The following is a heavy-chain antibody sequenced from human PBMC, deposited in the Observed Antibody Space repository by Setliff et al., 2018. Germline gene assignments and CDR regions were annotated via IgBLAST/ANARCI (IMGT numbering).Heavy chain of an antibody. V-gene: IGHV3-7*01. Sequence: ETLSLTCTASGFTFGDYAMSWVRQAPGKGLEWVANIKQDGSEKYYVDSVKGRFTISRDNAKNSLYLQMNSLRAEDTAVYYCARDGRTRYYYYYMDVWGKGTTVTVSS. J-gene: IGHJ6*03. CDR2: IKQDGSEK. CDR1: GFTFGDYA. CDR3: ARDGRTRYYYYYMDV.